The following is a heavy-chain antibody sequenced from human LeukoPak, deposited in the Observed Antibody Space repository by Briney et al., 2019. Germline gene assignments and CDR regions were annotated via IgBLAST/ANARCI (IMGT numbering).Heavy chain of an antibody. V-gene: IGHV3-23*01. Sequence: HPGGSLRLSCEGSRYSFDSHAMTWVRQAPGKGLEWVSSINGGGDITYYAESVKGRFTVSRDNSKNTLFLQMNSLRAEDTAVFYCAKRYGDSTGWFFDFWGQGSLVTVSS. CDR3: AKRYGDSTGWFFDF. D-gene: IGHD6-13*01. CDR1: RYSFDSHA. CDR2: INGGGDIT. J-gene: IGHJ4*02.